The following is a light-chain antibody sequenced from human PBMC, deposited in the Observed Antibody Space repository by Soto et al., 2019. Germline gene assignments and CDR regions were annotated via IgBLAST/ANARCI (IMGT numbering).Light chain of an antibody. V-gene: IGKV3-20*01. CDR1: QSVSSSY. J-gene: IGKJ1*01. Sequence: EIVLTQSPGTLSLSAGERATLSCRASQSVSSSYLAWYQQKPGQAPRLLIYGISTRATGIPARFSGSGSGTDFTLTISRLEPEDFAVYYCQQYGSSPPWTFGQGTKVDIK. CDR2: GIS. CDR3: QQYGSSPPWT.